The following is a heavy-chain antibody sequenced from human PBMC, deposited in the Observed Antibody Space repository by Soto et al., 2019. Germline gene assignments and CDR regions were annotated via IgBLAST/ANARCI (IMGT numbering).Heavy chain of an antibody. V-gene: IGHV3-11*01. CDR3: ARDLEDGYKPFDY. Sequence: QVQLVESGGGLVKPGGSLRLSCAASGFTFTDYYMTWIRQAPGKGLEWVSYISPSGWTIYYADSVKGRFTISRDNAKNSLYLQMNSLRVEDTAVYYCARDLEDGYKPFDYWGQGTLVTVSS. CDR2: ISPSGWTI. D-gene: IGHD5-12*01. CDR1: GFTFTDYY. J-gene: IGHJ4*02.